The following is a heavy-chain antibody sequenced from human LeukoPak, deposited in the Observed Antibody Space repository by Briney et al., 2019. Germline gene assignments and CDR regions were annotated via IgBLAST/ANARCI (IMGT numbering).Heavy chain of an antibody. CDR1: GYNLPYYW. CDR3: ARVVVVAATTGWFDP. CDR2: IYPVDSDT. V-gene: IGHV5-51*01. D-gene: IGHD2-15*01. J-gene: IGHJ5*02. Sequence: RGESLKTSRKGYGYNLPYYWIAWVRPIPGKGLEWVGIIYPVDSDTRYSPSFQGQVTLSADKSISTAYLQWSSLKASGTAMYYCARVVVVAATTGWFDPWGQGTLVTVSS.